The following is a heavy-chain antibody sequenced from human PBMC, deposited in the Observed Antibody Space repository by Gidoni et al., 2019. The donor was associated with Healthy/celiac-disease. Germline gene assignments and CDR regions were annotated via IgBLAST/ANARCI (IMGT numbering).Heavy chain of an antibody. V-gene: IGHV1-24*01. Sequence: QVQLVQSGAEVKKPGASVTVSCKVSGSTLTDLSMPWVRQAPGKGLERMGGFDPEDGETIYAQKFQGRVTMTEDTSTDTAYMELSSLRSEDTAVYYCAIRDFWSGSRFDPWGQGTLVTVSS. D-gene: IGHD3-3*01. CDR1: GSTLTDLS. J-gene: IGHJ5*02. CDR3: AIRDFWSGSRFDP. CDR2: FDPEDGET.